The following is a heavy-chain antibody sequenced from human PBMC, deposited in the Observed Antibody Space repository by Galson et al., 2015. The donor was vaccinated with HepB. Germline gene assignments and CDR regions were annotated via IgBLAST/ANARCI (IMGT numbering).Heavy chain of an antibody. CDR1: GGTFSSYA. D-gene: IGHD2-2*01. V-gene: IGHV1-69*13. J-gene: IGHJ6*03. CDR2: TIPMFGTA. CDR3: ARDSPDIVVVGSDYYMDV. Sequence: SVKVSCKASGGTFSSYAISWVRQAPGQGLEWMGGTIPMFGTANYAQKFQGRVTITADDSTSTAYMELSSLRSEDTAVYYCARDSPDIVVVGSDYYMDVWGKGTTVTVSS.